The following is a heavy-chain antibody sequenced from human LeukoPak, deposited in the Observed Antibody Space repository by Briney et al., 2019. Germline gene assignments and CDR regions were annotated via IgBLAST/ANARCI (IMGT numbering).Heavy chain of an antibody. CDR2: INSDGSST. V-gene: IGHV3-74*01. D-gene: IGHD4-17*01. Sequence: RGAPRLLPAGSGFTLGNFGVHRGRPTPGDGGGWGLRINSDGSSTSYADSVKGRFTISRDNAKNTLYLQMNSLRAEDTAVYYCARDLRTVTTFTPGWFDPWGQGTLVTVSS. CDR3: ARDLRTVTTFTPGWFDP. CDR1: GFTLGNFG. J-gene: IGHJ5*02.